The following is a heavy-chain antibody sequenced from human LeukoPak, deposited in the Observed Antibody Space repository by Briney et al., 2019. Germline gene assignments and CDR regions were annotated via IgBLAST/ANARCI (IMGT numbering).Heavy chain of an antibody. CDR2: INTDGSRT. CDR3: ARVAVGQWLGGVL. D-gene: IGHD6-19*01. V-gene: IGHV3-74*01. J-gene: IGHJ3*01. Sequence: GGSLRLSCEASEFTFSSYWMHWVRQAPGKGLVWVSRINTDGSRTSYADSVKGRFTISRDNAKNTLYLQMNSLRAEDTAVYYCARVAVGQWLGGVLWGQGTMVTVSS. CDR1: EFTFSSYW.